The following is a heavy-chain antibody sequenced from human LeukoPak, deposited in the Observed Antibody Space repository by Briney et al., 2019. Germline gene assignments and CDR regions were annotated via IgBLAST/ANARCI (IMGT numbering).Heavy chain of an antibody. J-gene: IGHJ4*02. CDR3: ARDPGDLQLELRY. CDR1: GYTFTSYA. Sequence: ASVKVSCKASGYTFTSYAMHWVRQAPGQRLEWMGWINAGNGNTKYSQKFQGRVTITRDTSASTAYMELGSLRSDDTAVYYCARDPGDLQLELRYWGQGTLVTVSS. V-gene: IGHV1-3*01. D-gene: IGHD1-1*01. CDR2: INAGNGNT.